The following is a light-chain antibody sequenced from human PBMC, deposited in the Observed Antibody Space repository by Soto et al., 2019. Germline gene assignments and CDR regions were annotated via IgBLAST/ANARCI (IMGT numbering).Light chain of an antibody. CDR3: SSYAGSSNV. J-gene: IGLJ1*01. CDR1: SSNIGSNY. Sequence: QSVLTQPPSVSAAPGQKVTISCSGSSSNIGSNYVSWYQHLPGTAPKLLIYDNNKRPSGVPDRFSGSKSGNTASLTVSGLQAEDEADYYCSSYAGSSNVFGTGTKLTVL. CDR2: DNN. V-gene: IGLV1-51*01.